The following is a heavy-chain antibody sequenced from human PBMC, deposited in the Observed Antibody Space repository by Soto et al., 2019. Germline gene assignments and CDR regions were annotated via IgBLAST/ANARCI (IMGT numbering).Heavy chain of an antibody. Sequence: QVQLVQSGAEVKKPGSSVKVSCKASGGTFSSYAISWVRQAPGQGLEWMGGIIPIFGTANYAQKFQGRVTITADASTRTASMELGSLRSEDTAVYYCASTTPVVILGKGYYGMDVWGQGTTVTVSS. D-gene: IGHD2-21*01. CDR2: IIPIFGTA. CDR1: GGTFSSYA. V-gene: IGHV1-69*12. CDR3: ASTTPVVILGKGYYGMDV. J-gene: IGHJ6*02.